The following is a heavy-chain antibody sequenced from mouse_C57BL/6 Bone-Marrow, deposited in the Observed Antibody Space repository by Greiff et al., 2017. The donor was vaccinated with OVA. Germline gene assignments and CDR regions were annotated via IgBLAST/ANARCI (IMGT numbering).Heavy chain of an antibody. J-gene: IGHJ4*01. V-gene: IGHV1-82*01. CDR3: ARDYYSNYVDY. CDR2: IYPGDGDT. D-gene: IGHD2-5*01. Sequence: VQLQESGPELVKPGASVKISCKASGYAFSSSWMNWVKQRPGKGLEWIGRIYPGDGDTNYNGKFKGKATLTADKSSSTAYMQLSSLTSEDSAVYFCARDYYSNYVDYWGQGTSVTVSS. CDR1: GYAFSSSW.